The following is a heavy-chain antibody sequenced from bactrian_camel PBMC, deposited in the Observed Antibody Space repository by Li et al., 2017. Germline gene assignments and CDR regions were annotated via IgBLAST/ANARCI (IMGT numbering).Heavy chain of an antibody. V-gene: IGHV3S40*01. J-gene: IGHJ6*01. CDR3: AARGPYCYTKLSVRDFTY. D-gene: IGHD2*01. CDR1: GSRRSTYS. CDR2: IATGSGNT. Sequence: DVQLVESGGASVQGGGSLRLSCTVSGSRRSTYSVGWFRQAPGKEREGVARIATGSGNTYYADSVKGRFTISQDNAKNTVYLQMNSLKPEDTAMYYCAARGPYCYTKLSVRDFTYWGQGTQVTVS.